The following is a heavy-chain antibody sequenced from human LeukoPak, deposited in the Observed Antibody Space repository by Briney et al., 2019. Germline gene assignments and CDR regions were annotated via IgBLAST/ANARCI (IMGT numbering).Heavy chain of an antibody. D-gene: IGHD3-22*01. J-gene: IGHJ4*02. Sequence: AASVEVSCKASGYTFPSYAISWVRQAPGQGLEWMGWINAYNGNTNYAQKLQGRVTMTTDTSTSTAYMELRSLRSDDTAVYYCARDMHDNIGSSDYWGQGTLVTVSS. CDR3: ARDMHDNIGSSDY. CDR1: GYTFPSYA. V-gene: IGHV1-18*01. CDR2: INAYNGNT.